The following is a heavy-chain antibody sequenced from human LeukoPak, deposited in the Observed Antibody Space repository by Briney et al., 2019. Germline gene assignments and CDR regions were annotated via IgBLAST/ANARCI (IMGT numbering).Heavy chain of an antibody. CDR1: GFTFSSYN. CDR2: ITSGSSYI. V-gene: IGHV3-21*01. CDR3: ARVSREITPWVYWYFDL. D-gene: IGHD5-24*01. J-gene: IGHJ2*01. Sequence: GGSLRLSCAASGFTFSSYNMNWVRQAPGKGLEWVSSITSGSSYIYYADSVKGRFTISRDNAKNSLYLQMNSLRAEDTAVYYCARVSREITPWVYWYFDLWGRGTLVTVSS.